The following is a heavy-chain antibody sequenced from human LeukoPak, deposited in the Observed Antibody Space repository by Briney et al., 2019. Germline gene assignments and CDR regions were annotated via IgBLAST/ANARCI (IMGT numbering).Heavy chain of an antibody. J-gene: IGHJ4*02. V-gene: IGHV3-23*01. CDR3: AIGKDLRFAY. CDR2: INDSGGNT. CDR1: GFTFSSNA. Sequence: GGSLRLSCAASGFTFSSNAMSLVRQAPAKGLEWVSLINDSGGNTYYADYVKGRVTISRDTSKNTLYMQMNSLRSEATAVYDCAIGKDLRFAYWGQGTLVTVSS.